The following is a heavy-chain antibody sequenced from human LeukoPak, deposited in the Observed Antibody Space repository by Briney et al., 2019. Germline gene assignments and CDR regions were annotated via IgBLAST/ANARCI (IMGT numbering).Heavy chain of an antibody. D-gene: IGHD2-15*01. J-gene: IGHJ6*02. Sequence: SVKVSCKASGGTFISYAISWARQAPGQGLEWMGGIIPIFGTANYAQKFQGRVTITADESTSTAYMELSSLRSEDTAVYYCARAGFKFVVVVAATGYYYGMDVWGQGTTVTVSS. CDR1: GGTFISYA. V-gene: IGHV1-69*13. CDR2: IIPIFGTA. CDR3: ARAGFKFVVVVAATGYYYGMDV.